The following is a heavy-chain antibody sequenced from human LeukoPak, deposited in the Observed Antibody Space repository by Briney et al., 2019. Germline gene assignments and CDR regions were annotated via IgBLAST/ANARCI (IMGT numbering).Heavy chain of an antibody. D-gene: IGHD1-26*01. CDR3: AVDSKWELPFDY. CDR1: GFTFSSYT. Sequence: QPGGSLRLSCAASGFTFSSYTIHWVRQPPGKGLEWVAVISFDGSNKYYADSVKGRFTISRDNSKNTLYLQMNSLRAEDTAVYYCAVDSKWELPFDYWGQGTLVTVSS. V-gene: IGHV3-30-3*01. J-gene: IGHJ4*02. CDR2: ISFDGSNK.